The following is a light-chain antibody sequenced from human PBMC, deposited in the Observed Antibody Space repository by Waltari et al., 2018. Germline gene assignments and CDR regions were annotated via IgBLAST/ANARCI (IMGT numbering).Light chain of an antibody. CDR2: DAS. Sequence: EVVLTQSPGTLSLSPGERATLSCRPSQTVSTNYIAWYQQKPGQAPRLLMYDASNRATGVPDRFSGSGSGTDFTLTISGLEPEDFAVYHCQQYASSPWTFGQGTKVEIK. CDR1: QTVSTNY. V-gene: IGKV3-20*01. J-gene: IGKJ1*01. CDR3: QQYASSPWT.